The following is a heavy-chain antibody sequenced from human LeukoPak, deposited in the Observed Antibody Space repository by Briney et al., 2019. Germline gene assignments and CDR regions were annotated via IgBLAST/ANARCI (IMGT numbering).Heavy chain of an antibody. CDR3: AIKSGRYRDAFDI. J-gene: IGHJ3*02. V-gene: IGHV5-51*01. D-gene: IGHD1-26*01. CDR2: IYPEDSDT. Sequence: GESLKISCKVSGYSFSNYWIGWLRQLPGKGLEWMGIIYPEDSDTRYSPSFQGQVSLSADKSITTAYLQWSSLKASDTAMYYCAIKSGRYRDAFDIWGQGTMVTVSS. CDR1: GYSFSNYW.